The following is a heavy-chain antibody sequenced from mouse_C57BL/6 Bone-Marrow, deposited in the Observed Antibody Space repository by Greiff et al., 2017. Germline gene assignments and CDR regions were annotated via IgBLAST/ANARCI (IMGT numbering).Heavy chain of an antibody. Sequence: QVQLQQPGAELVMPGASVKLSCKASGYTFTSYWMHWVKQRPGQGLEWIGEIDPSDSYTNYNQKFKGKSTLTVDKSSSTAYMQLSSLTSEDSAVYYCARGHYYDSSYFYFDYWGQGTTLTVSS. CDR2: IDPSDSYT. D-gene: IGHD1-1*01. CDR3: ARGHYYDSSYFYFDY. CDR1: GYTFTSYW. J-gene: IGHJ2*01. V-gene: IGHV1-69*01.